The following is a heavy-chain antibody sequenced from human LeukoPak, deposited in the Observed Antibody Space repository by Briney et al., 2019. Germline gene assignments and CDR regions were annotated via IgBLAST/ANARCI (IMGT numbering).Heavy chain of an antibody. CDR2: INHSGST. CDR3: ARGPHGLYSSIDY. J-gene: IGHJ4*02. Sequence: PSETLSLTCTVYGGSFSGYYWSWIRQPPGKGLEWIGEINHSGSTNYSPSLKSRVTISVDTSKNQFSLKLSSVTAADTAVYYCARGPHGLYSSIDYWGQGTLVTVSS. D-gene: IGHD4-11*01. CDR1: GGSFSGYY. V-gene: IGHV4-34*01.